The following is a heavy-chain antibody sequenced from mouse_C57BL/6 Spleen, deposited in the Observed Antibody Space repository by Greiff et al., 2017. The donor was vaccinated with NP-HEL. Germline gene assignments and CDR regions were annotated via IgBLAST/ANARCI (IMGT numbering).Heavy chain of an antibody. CDR2: INPNNGGT. CDR1: GYTFTDYY. V-gene: IGHV1-26*01. J-gene: IGHJ4*01. D-gene: IGHD1-1*01. Sequence: EVQLQQSGPELVKPGASVKISCKASGYTFTDYYMNWVKQSHGKSLEWIGDINPNNGGTSYNQKFKGKATLTVDKSSSTAYMELRSLTSEDSAVYYCAPTVVDYYAMDYWGQGTSVTVSS. CDR3: APTVVDYYAMDY.